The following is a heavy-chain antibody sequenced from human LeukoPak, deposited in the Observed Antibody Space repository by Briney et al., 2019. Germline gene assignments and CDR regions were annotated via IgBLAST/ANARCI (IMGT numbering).Heavy chain of an antibody. V-gene: IGHV3-7*01. D-gene: IGHD5-24*01. CDR1: GFTFSNYW. CDR2: IEEDGTRE. CDR3: VSQQLAPP. Sequence: PGGSLRLSCAASGFTFSNYWMSWVLQAPGKGLEWVANIEEDGTREDYVDSVRGRFTVSRDNANNSVYLQMNSLRAEDTAVYYCVSQQLAPPWGQGTLVTVSS. J-gene: IGHJ5*02.